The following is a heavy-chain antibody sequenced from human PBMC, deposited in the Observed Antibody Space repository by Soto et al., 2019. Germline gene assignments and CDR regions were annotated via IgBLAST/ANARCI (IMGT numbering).Heavy chain of an antibody. Sequence: EVQLVESGGGLVQPGGSLRLSCAASGFTFSSYWMSWVRQAPGKGLEWVANIKQDGSEKYYVDSVKGRFTISRDNAKNSLYLQMNSLRAEDTXVYYCARDIAVAANWFDPXXXXTLXTVXS. CDR2: IKQDGSEK. J-gene: IGHJ5*02. CDR3: ARDIAVAANWFDP. D-gene: IGHD6-19*01. CDR1: GFTFSSYW. V-gene: IGHV3-7*01.